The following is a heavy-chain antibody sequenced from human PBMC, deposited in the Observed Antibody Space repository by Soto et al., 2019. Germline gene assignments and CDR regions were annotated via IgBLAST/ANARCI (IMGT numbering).Heavy chain of an antibody. Sequence: EVQLVESGGGLVQPGGSLRLSCAASGFTFSSYSMNWVRQAPGKGLEWVSYISSSSSTIYYADSVKGRFTISRDNAKNSLYLQMNSLRAEDTAVYYCASDHYGDSWGAFDYWGQGPLVTVSS. J-gene: IGHJ4*02. CDR3: ASDHYGDSWGAFDY. V-gene: IGHV3-48*01. CDR2: ISSSSSTI. D-gene: IGHD4-17*01. CDR1: GFTFSSYS.